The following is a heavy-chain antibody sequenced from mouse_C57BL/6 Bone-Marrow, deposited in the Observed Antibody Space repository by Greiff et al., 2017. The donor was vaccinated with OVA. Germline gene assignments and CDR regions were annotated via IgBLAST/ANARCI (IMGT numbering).Heavy chain of an antibody. J-gene: IGHJ4*01. CDR2: IYPGDGDT. CDR3: ARRGLGQDYAMDY. Sequence: QVQLQQSGPELVKPGASVKISCKASGYAFSSSWMNWVKQRPGKGLEWIGRIYPGDGDTNYNGKFKGKATLTADKSSSTAYMQLSSLTSEDSAVYFCARRGLGQDYAMDYWGQGTSVTVSS. CDR1: GYAFSSSW. V-gene: IGHV1-82*01. D-gene: IGHD4-1*01.